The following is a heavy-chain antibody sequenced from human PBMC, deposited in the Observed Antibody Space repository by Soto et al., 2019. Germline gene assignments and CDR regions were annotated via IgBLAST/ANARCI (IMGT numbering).Heavy chain of an antibody. Sequence: GGSLRLSCAASGFTFSSYAMSWVRQAPGKGLEWVSAISGSGGSTYYADSVKGRFTISRDNSKNTLYLQMNSLRAEDTAMYYCASSTYYDFWSGYLHFDYWGQGTLVTVSS. CDR1: GFTFSSYA. CDR2: ISGSGGST. J-gene: IGHJ4*02. D-gene: IGHD3-3*01. V-gene: IGHV3-23*01. CDR3: ASSTYYDFWSGYLHFDY.